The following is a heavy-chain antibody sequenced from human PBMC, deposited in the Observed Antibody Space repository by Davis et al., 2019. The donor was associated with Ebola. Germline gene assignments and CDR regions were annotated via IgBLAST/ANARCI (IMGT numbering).Heavy chain of an antibody. CDR1: GFTFSSYA. CDR3: ARPDDVDTAMVTWDYFDY. D-gene: IGHD5-18*01. Sequence: SCAASGFTFSSYAMHWVRQAPGKGLEWVAVISYDGSNKYYADSVKGRFTISRDNSKNTLYLQMNSLRAEDTAVYYCARPDDVDTAMVTWDYFDYWGQGTLVTVSS. V-gene: IGHV3-30-3*01. J-gene: IGHJ4*02. CDR2: ISYDGSNK.